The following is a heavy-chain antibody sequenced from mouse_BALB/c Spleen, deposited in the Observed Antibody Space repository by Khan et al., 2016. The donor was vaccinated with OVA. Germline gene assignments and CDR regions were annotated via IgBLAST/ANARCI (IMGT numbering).Heavy chain of an antibody. CDR1: GYTFTSFW. J-gene: IGHJ2*01. V-gene: IGHV1-7*01. CDR2: INPTSGYT. CDR3: TRDRIDY. Sequence: QVQLQQSGAELAKPGASVKMSCKASGYTFTSFWMHWVNQRPGQGLEWIGYINPTSGYTDYNEKFKDRATLSADKSSSTAYMQLSSLTSEDSAVYCCTRDRIDYWGQGTTLTVSS.